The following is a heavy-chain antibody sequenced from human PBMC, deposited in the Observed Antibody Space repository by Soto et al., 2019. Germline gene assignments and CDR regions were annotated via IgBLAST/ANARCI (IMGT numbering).Heavy chain of an antibody. J-gene: IGHJ4*02. D-gene: IGHD5-12*01. Sequence: PGGSLRLSCAASGFTFSSYSMNWVRQAPGKGLEWVSSISSSSSYIYYADSVKGRFTISRDNAKNSLYLQMNSLRAEDTAVYYCARETEYRDGYNFDRKDFDYWGQGTLVTVSS. CDR3: ARETEYRDGYNFDRKDFDY. CDR2: ISSSSSYI. CDR1: GFTFSSYS. V-gene: IGHV3-21*01.